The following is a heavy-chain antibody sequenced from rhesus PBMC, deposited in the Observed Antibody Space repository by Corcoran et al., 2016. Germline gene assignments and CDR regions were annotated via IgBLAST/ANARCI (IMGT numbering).Heavy chain of an antibody. CDR3: ARGKFPDY. Sequence: QVTLKESGPALVKPTQTLTLTCTFSGFSLTTSGMAVGWIRQPPGKALEWLALIYWDDDKRYSTSLKSRLTSSKDTSKNQVVLTMTNMDPVDTATYYCARGKFPDYWGQGVLVTVSS. CDR1: GFSLTTSGMA. CDR2: IYWDDDK. V-gene: IGHV2-174*01. J-gene: IGHJ4*01.